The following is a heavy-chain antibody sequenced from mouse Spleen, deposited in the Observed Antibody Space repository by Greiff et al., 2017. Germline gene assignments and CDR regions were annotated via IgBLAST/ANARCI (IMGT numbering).Heavy chain of an antibody. CDR1: GYTFTSYW. J-gene: IGHJ2*01. CDR3: ARRGYYSNDVDY. Sequence: QVQLQQPGAELVRPSSSVTLSCKASGYTFTSYWMHWVKQRPIQGLEWIVNIDPSDSETNYNQKFKDMTTLTVDKSSSTAYMQISSLTSEDSAVYYCARRGYYSNDVDYWGQGTTLTVSS. CDR2: IDPSDSET. D-gene: IGHD2-5*01. V-gene: IGHV1-52*01.